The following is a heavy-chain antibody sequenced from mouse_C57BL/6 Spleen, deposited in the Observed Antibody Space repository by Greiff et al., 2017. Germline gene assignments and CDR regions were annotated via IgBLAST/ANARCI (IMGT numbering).Heavy chain of an antibody. CDR2: ISYDGSN. J-gene: IGHJ4*01. CDR3: ARGLTFYYAMDY. CDR1: GYSITSGYY. D-gene: IGHD4-1*01. Sequence: VQLQQSGPGLVKPSQSLSLTCSVTGYSITSGYYWNWIRQFPGNKLEWMGYISYDGSNNYNPSLKNRISITRATSKNQFFLKLNSVTTEDTATYYCARGLTFYYAMDYWGQGTSVTVSS. V-gene: IGHV3-6*01.